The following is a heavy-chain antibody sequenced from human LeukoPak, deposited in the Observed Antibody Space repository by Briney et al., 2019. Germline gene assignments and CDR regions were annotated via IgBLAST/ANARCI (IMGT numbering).Heavy chain of an antibody. J-gene: IGHJ4*02. CDR3: TTGGLPIRENDY. V-gene: IGHV3-15*05. Sequence: GTLSLTCTVSGGSISSSTYCWGWIRQPPGKGLEWLVRIKTKTDGGTTDYTAPVKGRFTISRDDSKNILYLQMKSLKTEDTAVYYCTTGGLPIRENDYWGQGTLVTVSS. CDR2: IKTKTDGGTT. D-gene: IGHD3-16*01. CDR1: GGSISSSTYC.